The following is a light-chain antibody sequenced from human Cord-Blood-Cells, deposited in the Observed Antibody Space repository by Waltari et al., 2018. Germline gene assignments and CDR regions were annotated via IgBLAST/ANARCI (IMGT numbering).Light chain of an antibody. Sequence: DIQMTQYPSSLSASVGDRVTITCRASQSISSYLNWYQQKPGKAPKLLIYAASSLQSGVPSRFSGSGSGTDFTLTISSLQPEDFATYYCQQSYGTWTFGQGTKVEIK. V-gene: IGKV1-39*01. CDR3: QQSYGTWT. CDR2: AAS. J-gene: IGKJ1*01. CDR1: QSISSY.